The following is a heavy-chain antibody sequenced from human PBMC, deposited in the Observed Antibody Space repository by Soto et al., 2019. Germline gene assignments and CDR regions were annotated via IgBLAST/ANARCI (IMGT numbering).Heavy chain of an antibody. Sequence: EVQLVESGGGLVQPAGSLRLSCAASGFSVSNLFMTWVRQAPGKGLEWVSVISSDGSTYYADSVKGRFTISRDNSKNTLYLEMNSLRAGDTAVYYCARDTLGGAYDFRHGGQGTLVTVSS. CDR2: ISSDGST. V-gene: IGHV3-66*01. CDR3: ARDTLGGAYDFRH. J-gene: IGHJ4*02. D-gene: IGHD3-3*01. CDR1: GFSVSNLF.